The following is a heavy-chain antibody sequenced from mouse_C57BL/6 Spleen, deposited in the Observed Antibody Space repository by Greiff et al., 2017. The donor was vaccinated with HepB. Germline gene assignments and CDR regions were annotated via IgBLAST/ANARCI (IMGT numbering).Heavy chain of an antibody. Sequence: VQLQQSGAELVKPGASVKLSCKASGYTFTSYRMHWVKQRPGQGLEWIGMIHPNSGSTNYNEKFKSKATLTVDKSSSTAYMQLSSLTSEDSAVYYCARTTVVATDYWGQGTTLTVSS. CDR3: ARTTVVATDY. J-gene: IGHJ2*01. CDR2: IHPNSGST. V-gene: IGHV1-64*01. D-gene: IGHD1-1*01. CDR1: GYTFTSYR.